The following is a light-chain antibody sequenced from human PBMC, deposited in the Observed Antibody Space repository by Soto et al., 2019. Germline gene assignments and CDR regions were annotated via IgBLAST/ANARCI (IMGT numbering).Light chain of an antibody. CDR1: QGIGDT. V-gene: IGKV3-15*01. Sequence: EVGMSQSPSTVSVSPGEGATLSCRASQGIGDTLAWYQHKPGQTPRLLIYDTSTRATGVPTRFSGSRSGAEFTLTNNSLQSEDFAVYYCQPYNNWPLTFGGGTKV. CDR2: DTS. CDR3: QPYNNWPLT. J-gene: IGKJ4*01.